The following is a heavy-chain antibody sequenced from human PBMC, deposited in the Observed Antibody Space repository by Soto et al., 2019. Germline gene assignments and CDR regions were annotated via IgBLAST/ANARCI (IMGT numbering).Heavy chain of an antibody. Sequence: GGSLRLSCEASGFSFSSFAMNWVRQAPGRGLEWVSYISDDGASIYYADSLKGRFTISRDNAKNSLSLQMNNLRVDDTAVYYCARDKTQGAGWFDPWGRGTLVTVSS. CDR3: ARDKTQGAGWFDP. J-gene: IGHJ5*02. CDR2: ISDDGASI. CDR1: GFSFSSFA. V-gene: IGHV3-48*03.